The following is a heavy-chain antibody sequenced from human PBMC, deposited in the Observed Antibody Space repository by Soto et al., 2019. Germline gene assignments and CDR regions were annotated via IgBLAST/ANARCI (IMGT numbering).Heavy chain of an antibody. Sequence: SETLSLTCTVSGVSISNSSYYWGWIRRPPGKGLEWIGTIYYSGITYYNPSLKSRVTISVDTSKNQFSLKLTSVTAADAAVYYCARHGSNWGQGTLVTVSS. J-gene: IGHJ4*02. CDR3: ARHGSN. CDR1: GVSISNSSYY. V-gene: IGHV4-39*01. CDR2: IYYSGIT.